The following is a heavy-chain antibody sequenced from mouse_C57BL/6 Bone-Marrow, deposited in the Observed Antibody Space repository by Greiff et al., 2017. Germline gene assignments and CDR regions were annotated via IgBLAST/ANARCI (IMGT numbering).Heavy chain of an antibody. CDR2: IYPGSGST. D-gene: IGHD2-3*01. CDR1: GYTFTSYW. CDR3: ARAYDGYYGY. V-gene: IGHV1-55*01. Sequence: QVQLPQPGAELVKPGASVKMSCKASGYTFTSYWITWVKQKPGQGLEWSGDIYPGSGSTNYNEKFKSQATLTVDTSSSTAYMQLSSPTSEASAVYYCARAYDGYYGYWGQGTTLTVSS. J-gene: IGHJ2*01.